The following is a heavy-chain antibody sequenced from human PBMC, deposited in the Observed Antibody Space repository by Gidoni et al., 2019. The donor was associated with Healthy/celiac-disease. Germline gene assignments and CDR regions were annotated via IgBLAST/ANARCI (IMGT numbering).Heavy chain of an antibody. CDR2: ISSSSSYI. CDR1: GFPFSSSR. CDR3: ASQGTYYDILTGYYDYYFDY. D-gene: IGHD3-9*01. V-gene: IGHV3-21*01. J-gene: IGHJ4*02. Sequence: EVQLVESGGGLVKPGGSLSLYCAASGFPFSSSRLHWVRQAPGKGLEWVSSISSSSSYIDYADSVKGRFTISRDNAKNSLYLQMNSLRAEDTAVYYCASQGTYYDILTGYYDYYFDYWGQGTLVTVSS.